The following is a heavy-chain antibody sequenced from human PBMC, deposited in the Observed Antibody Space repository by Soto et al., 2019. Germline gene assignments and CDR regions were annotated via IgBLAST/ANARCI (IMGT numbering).Heavy chain of an antibody. CDR3: VRARIDV. Sequence: EVQLVESGGGLVQPGGSLRLSCAASGFIFSAYWMTWVRQAPGKGLEWVANINPDGSEKYYVDSVKGRFTISRDNVKNSLFLQVNNLRAEDTALYYCVRARIDVWRRGTLVTVSS. J-gene: IGHJ2*01. CDR2: INPDGSEK. V-gene: IGHV3-7*01. CDR1: GFIFSAYW.